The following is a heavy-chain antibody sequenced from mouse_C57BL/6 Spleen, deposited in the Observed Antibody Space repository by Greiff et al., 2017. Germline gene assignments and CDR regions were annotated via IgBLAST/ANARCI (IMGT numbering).Heavy chain of an antibody. V-gene: IGHV5-16*01. D-gene: IGHD2-4*01. J-gene: IGHJ4*01. CDR3: ARVYYDYDEKDYYAMDY. CDR1: GFTFSDYY. Sequence: EVKLVESEGGLVQPGSSMKLSCTASGFTFSDYYMAWVRQVPEKGLEWVANINYDGSSTYYLDSLKSRFIISRDNAKNILYLQMSSLKSEDTATYYCARVYYDYDEKDYYAMDYWGQGTSVTVSS. CDR2: INYDGSST.